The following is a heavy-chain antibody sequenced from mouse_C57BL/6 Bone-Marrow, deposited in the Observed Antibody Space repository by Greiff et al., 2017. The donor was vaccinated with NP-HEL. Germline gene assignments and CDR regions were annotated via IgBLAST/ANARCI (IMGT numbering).Heavy chain of an antibody. Sequence: QVQLQQPGAELVMPGASVKLSCKASGYTFTSYWMHWVKQRPGQGLEWIGEIDPSDSYTNYNQKFKGKSTLTVDKSSSTAYMQLSSLTSEDSAVYYCASLESLWYFDVWGTGTTVTVSS. CDR1: GYTFTSYW. V-gene: IGHV1-69*01. CDR3: ASLESLWYFDV. J-gene: IGHJ1*03. CDR2: IDPSDSYT.